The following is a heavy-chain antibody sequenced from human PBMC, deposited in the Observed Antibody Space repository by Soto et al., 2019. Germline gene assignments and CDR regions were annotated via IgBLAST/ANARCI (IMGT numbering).Heavy chain of an antibody. CDR2: IKSKTDGGTT. CDR1: GFTFSNAW. CDR3: TTDPAFYYGSGSHNWFDP. J-gene: IGHJ5*02. D-gene: IGHD3-10*01. Sequence: GGSLILSCAASGFTFSNAWMNWVRQAPGKGLEWVGRIKSKTDGGTTDYAAPVKGRFTISRDDSKNTLYLQMNSLKTEDTAVYYCTTDPAFYYGSGSHNWFDPWGQGTLVTVSS. V-gene: IGHV3-15*07.